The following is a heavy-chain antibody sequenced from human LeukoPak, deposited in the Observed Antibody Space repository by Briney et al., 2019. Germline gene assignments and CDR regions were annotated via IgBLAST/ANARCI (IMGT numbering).Heavy chain of an antibody. J-gene: IGHJ3*02. CDR1: GGSISSGGYY. D-gene: IGHD6-13*01. CDR2: IYHGGST. Sequence: SETLSLTCTVSGGSISSGGYYWSWIRQPPGKGLEWIGYIYHGGSTYYNPSPKSRVTISVDTSKNQFSLKLSSVTAADTAVYYCARGSSSWHAAFDIWGQGTMVTVSS. V-gene: IGHV4-30-2*01. CDR3: ARGSSSWHAAFDI.